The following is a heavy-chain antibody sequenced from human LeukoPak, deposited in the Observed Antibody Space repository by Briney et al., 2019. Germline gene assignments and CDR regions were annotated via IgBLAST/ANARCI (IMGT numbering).Heavy chain of an antibody. J-gene: IGHJ4*02. Sequence: PGGSLRLSCAASGLTFSSHPMHWVRQAPDKGLEWVAVISQDGSKRHYTDSVKGRFIISRDNSRNTLYLQMNSLRAEDTAVYYCVREPGPGYFDYWGQGTLVTVSS. CDR2: ISQDGSKR. CDR1: GLTFSSHP. V-gene: IGHV3-30-3*01. D-gene: IGHD6-13*01. CDR3: VREPGPGYFDY.